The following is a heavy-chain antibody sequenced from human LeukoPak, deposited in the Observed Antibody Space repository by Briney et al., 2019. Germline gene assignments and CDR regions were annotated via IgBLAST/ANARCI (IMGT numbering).Heavy chain of an antibody. V-gene: IGHV3-48*03. CDR3: AREGGAEPGGWFGELLLGKQAYYFDY. Sequence: GGSLRLSCTGSGFSFGDNAMTWVRQAPGKGLEWVSYISSSGSTIYYADSVKGRFTISRDNAKNSLYLQMNSLRAEDTAVYYCAREGGAEPGGWFGELLLGKQAYYFDYWGQGTLVTVSS. J-gene: IGHJ4*02. CDR2: ISSSGSTI. CDR1: GFSFGDNA. D-gene: IGHD3-10*01.